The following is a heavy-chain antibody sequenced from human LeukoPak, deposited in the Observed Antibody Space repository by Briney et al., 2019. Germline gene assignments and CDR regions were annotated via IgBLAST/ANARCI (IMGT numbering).Heavy chain of an antibody. CDR3: AKDFLFPGDYFDY. Sequence: PGGSLRLSCAASGFTFSSYAMSWVRQAPGKGLDWVSAISGSGGSTYYADSVKGRFTISRDNSKNTLYLQMNSLRAEDTAVYYCAKDFLFPGDYFDYWGQGTLVTVSS. D-gene: IGHD2/OR15-2a*01. CDR2: ISGSGGST. V-gene: IGHV3-23*01. CDR1: GFTFSSYA. J-gene: IGHJ4*02.